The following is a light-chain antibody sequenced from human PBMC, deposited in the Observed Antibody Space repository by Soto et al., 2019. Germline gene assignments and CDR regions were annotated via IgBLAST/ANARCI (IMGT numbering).Light chain of an antibody. Sequence: DIQMTQSPSSLSASVGDRVTLTWRASQTIGNYLNWYQQKPGKAPKLLIYSASVLEAGVPSRFSASGSGTDFTLTISSLQHDDFATYYCQQSYSSPFPFGPGTKLD. V-gene: IGKV1-39*01. CDR1: QTIGNY. CDR3: QQSYSSPFP. CDR2: SAS. J-gene: IGKJ3*01.